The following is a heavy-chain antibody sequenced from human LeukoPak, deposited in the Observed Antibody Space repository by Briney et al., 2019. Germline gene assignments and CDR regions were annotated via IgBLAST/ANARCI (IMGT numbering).Heavy chain of an antibody. D-gene: IGHD6-13*01. CDR2: IYYSGST. V-gene: IGHV4-39*01. Sequence: SETLSLTCTVSGGSISSSSYYWGCIRQPPGKGLECIGSIYYSGSTYYNPSLKSRVTISVDTSKNQFSLKLSSVTAADTAVYYCARHGAAAMSGWFDPWGQGTLVTVSS. CDR1: GGSISSSSYY. CDR3: ARHGAAAMSGWFDP. J-gene: IGHJ5*02.